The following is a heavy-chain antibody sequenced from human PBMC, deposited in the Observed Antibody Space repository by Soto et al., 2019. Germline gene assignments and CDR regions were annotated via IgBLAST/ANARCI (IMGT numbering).Heavy chain of an antibody. CDR2: ISGSGGST. Sequence: GGSLRLSCAASGFTFSSYAMSWVRQAPGKGLEWVSAISGSGGSTYYADSVKGRFTISRDNSKNTLYLQMNSLRAEDTAVYYCAKGVYSSGWQNPYYYYYYGMDVWGQGTTVTVSS. D-gene: IGHD6-19*01. J-gene: IGHJ6*02. V-gene: IGHV3-23*01. CDR1: GFTFSSYA. CDR3: AKGVYSSGWQNPYYYYYYGMDV.